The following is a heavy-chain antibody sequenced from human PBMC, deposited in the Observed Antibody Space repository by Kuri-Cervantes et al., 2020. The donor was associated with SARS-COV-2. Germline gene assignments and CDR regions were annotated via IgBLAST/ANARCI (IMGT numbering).Heavy chain of an antibody. CDR2: IYKGGST. V-gene: IGHV4-59*01. D-gene: IGHD3-16*01. CDR1: GGSISDYY. Sequence: LETLSLTCIVSGGSISDYYWTWVRQPPGKGLEWIGDIYKGGSTKSNPSLKTRVTISVDTSKNQFSLRLNSVTAADTAVYFCAKYGTNDYLSTYFGRGSWFDPWGQGTLVTVSS. J-gene: IGHJ5*02. CDR3: AKYGTNDYLSTYFGRGSWFDP.